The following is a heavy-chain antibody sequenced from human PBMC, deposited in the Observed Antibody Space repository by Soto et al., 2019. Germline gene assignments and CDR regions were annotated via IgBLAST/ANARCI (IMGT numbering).Heavy chain of an antibody. CDR3: ARDCRVRGVPPLRGGMDV. Sequence: PGGSLRLSCAASGFTFSDYYMSWIRQAPGKGLEWVSYISSSSSYTNYADSVKGRFTISRDNAKNSLYLQMNSLRAEDTAVYYCARDCRVRGVPPLRGGMDVWGQGTTVTVSS. V-gene: IGHV3-11*06. CDR2: ISSSSSYT. J-gene: IGHJ6*02. D-gene: IGHD3-10*01. CDR1: GFTFSDYY.